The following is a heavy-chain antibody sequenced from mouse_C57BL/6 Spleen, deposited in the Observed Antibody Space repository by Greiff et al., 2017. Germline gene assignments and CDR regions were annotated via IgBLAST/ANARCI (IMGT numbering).Heavy chain of an antibody. CDR3: ARLTGSSYWYFDV. CDR2: ISNLAYSI. Sequence: EVKLVESGGGLVQPGGSLKLSCAASGFTFSDYGMAWVRQAPRKGPEWVAFISNLAYSIYYADTVTGRFTISRENAKNTLYLEMSSLRSEDTAMYYCARLTGSSYWYFDVWGTGTTVTVSP. D-gene: IGHD1-1*01. V-gene: IGHV5-15*01. J-gene: IGHJ1*03. CDR1: GFTFSDYG.